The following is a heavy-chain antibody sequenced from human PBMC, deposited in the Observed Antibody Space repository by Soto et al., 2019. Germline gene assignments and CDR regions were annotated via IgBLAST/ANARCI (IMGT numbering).Heavy chain of an antibody. CDR2: ISSSSSTI. V-gene: IGHV3-48*02. CDR1: GFTFSSYS. Sequence: GGSLRLSCAASGFTFSSYSMNWVRQAPGKGLEWVSYISSSSSTIYYADSVKGRFTISRDNAKNSLYLQMNSLRDEDTAVYYCARDFFEYSSSFDRIAAKYYYGMDVWGQGTTVTVSS. J-gene: IGHJ6*02. D-gene: IGHD6-6*01. CDR3: ARDFFEYSSSFDRIAAKYYYGMDV.